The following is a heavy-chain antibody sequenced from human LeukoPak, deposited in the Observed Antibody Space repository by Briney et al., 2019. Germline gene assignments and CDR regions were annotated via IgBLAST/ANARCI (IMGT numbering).Heavy chain of an antibody. V-gene: IGHV4-38-2*02. D-gene: IGHD2-2*01. CDR2: IYHSGSI. CDR3: ARDGRDQLPHY. CDR1: GYSISNGYY. Sequence: PSETLSLTCTVSGYSISNGYYWGWIRQPPGKGLEWIGSIYHSGSIYYNPSLKSRVTISVDTSKNQFSLKLSSVTAADTAVYYCARDGRDQLPHYWGQGTLVTVSS. J-gene: IGHJ4*02.